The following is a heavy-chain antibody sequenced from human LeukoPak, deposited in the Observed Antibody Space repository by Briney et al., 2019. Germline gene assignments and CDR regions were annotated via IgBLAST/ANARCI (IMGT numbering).Heavy chain of an antibody. CDR1: GYSFSGYY. CDR2: IYPNSGGT. CDR3: AREGGPYRPLDY. V-gene: IGHV1-2*02. Sequence: APVKVSCKASGYSFSGYYLLWLRQAPGQGLEWMGWIYPNSGGTNYAQKFQGRVTMTRDTSISTAYMELSRLRSDDTAVYYCAREGGPYRPLDYSGQGTLVTVSS. J-gene: IGHJ4*02.